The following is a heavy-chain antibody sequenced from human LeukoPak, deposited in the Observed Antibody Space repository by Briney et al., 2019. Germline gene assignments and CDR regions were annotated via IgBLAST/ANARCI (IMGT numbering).Heavy chain of an antibody. J-gene: IGHJ4*02. CDR2: ISGSGGST. CDR3: AKDRIWSGYSKYYFDC. Sequence: GGSLRLSCAGSGFTFSSYAMSWVRQAPGKGLEWVSGISGSGGSTYYADSVKGRFTISRDNSKNTLYLQMNSLRAEDAAIYYCAKDRIWSGYSKYYFDCWGQGTLVTVSS. CDR1: GFTFSSYA. V-gene: IGHV3-23*01. D-gene: IGHD3-3*01.